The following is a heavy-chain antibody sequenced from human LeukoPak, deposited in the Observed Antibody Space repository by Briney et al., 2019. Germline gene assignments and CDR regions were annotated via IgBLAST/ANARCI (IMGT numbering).Heavy chain of an antibody. CDR3: AKGRGSPYYFEY. CDR1: GFTFSSSA. V-gene: IGHV3-23*01. J-gene: IGHJ4*02. D-gene: IGHD1-26*01. CDR2: ISGSGAST. Sequence: GGSLRLSCAASGFTFSSSAVTWVRQAPGKGLGWVSAISGSGASTYSAASVKGRFTISRDDSKNTLYLQMNSLRAEDTAVYYCAKGRGSPYYFEYWGQGTLVTVSS.